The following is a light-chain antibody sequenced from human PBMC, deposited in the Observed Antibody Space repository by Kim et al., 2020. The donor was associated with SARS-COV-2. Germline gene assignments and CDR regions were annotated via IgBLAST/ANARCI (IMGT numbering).Light chain of an antibody. J-gene: IGLJ2*01. Sequence: VSPGQTTTITCSGDNLGEKYASWYQQRPGHSPVVVIYQDYKRPSEIPERFSGSNSGNTATLTISGTQAMDEADYYCQAWDTSAVVFGGGTQLTVL. CDR1: NLGEKY. V-gene: IGLV3-1*01. CDR2: QDY. CDR3: QAWDTSAVV.